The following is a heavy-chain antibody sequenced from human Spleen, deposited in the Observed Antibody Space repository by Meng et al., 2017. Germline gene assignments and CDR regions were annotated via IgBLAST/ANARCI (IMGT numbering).Heavy chain of an antibody. Sequence: HVQLPPWGRGPDNPSAPLSLTGDVFGGSISGYYWSWLRQPPGKGLEWIGEINHSGSTNYNPSLKSRVTISVDTSKNQFSLKLSSVTAADTAVYYCASWSRYFDWLLPDYWGQGTLVTVSS. D-gene: IGHD3-9*01. CDR3: ASWSRYFDWLLPDY. V-gene: IGHV4-34*01. CDR2: INHSGST. CDR1: GGSISGYY. J-gene: IGHJ4*02.